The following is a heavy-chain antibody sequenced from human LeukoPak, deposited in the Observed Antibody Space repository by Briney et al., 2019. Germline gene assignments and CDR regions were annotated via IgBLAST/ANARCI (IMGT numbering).Heavy chain of an antibody. CDR3: ASTIFGVINVAFDI. V-gene: IGHV5-51*01. CDR1: GYSFSNYW. CDR2: IYPGDSDT. J-gene: IGHJ3*02. Sequence: GESLKISCKGSGYSFSNYWIGWVRQMPGKGLEWMGIIYPGDSDTTYSPSFQGQVTISVDKSISTAYLQWSSLTASDSAMYYCASTIFGVINVAFDIWGQGTMVSVSS. D-gene: IGHD3-3*01.